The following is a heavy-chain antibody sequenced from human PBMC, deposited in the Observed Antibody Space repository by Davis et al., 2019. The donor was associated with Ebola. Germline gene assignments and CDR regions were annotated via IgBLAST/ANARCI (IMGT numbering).Heavy chain of an antibody. J-gene: IGHJ3*02. CDR2: FSYGDNTH. D-gene: IGHD4-17*01. V-gene: IGHV4-39*02. Sequence: MPSETLSLTCTVSGASISSRSYYWGWIRQPPGKGLEWVGSFSYGDNTHYYNPSLRSRVTISVDTSRNQFSLKLTSVTAADTAVYYCARDFGYGDNPVAFDIWGQGTMVTVSS. CDR1: GASISSRSYY. CDR3: ARDFGYGDNPVAFDI.